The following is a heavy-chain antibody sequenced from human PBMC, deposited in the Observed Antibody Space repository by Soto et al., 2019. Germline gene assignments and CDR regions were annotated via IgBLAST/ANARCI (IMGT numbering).Heavy chain of an antibody. Sequence: TSETLSLTCTVSGGSINSYYWSWIRQPPGKGLEWIGYAFYSGSAKYNPSLKSRATISVDMSKTHFSLTLSSVTPADTAVYYCARDKGRYDSGMDVWGQGTTVTVSS. CDR3: ARDKGRYDSGMDV. J-gene: IGHJ6*02. V-gene: IGHV4-59*01. CDR1: GGSINSYY. CDR2: AFYSGSA. D-gene: IGHD3-9*01.